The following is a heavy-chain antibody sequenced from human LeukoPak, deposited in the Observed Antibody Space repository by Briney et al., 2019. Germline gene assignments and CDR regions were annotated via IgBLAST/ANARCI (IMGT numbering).Heavy chain of an antibody. Sequence: GGSLRLSCGASGFTFSSYSMNWVRQAPGMGLEWVSSISSTSNYIYYADSVKGRFTISRDNAKSSLYLQMNSLRAEDTAVYYCARVPADYWGQGILVTVSS. CDR3: ARVPADY. CDR2: ISSTSNYI. J-gene: IGHJ4*02. CDR1: GFTFSSYS. V-gene: IGHV3-21*01.